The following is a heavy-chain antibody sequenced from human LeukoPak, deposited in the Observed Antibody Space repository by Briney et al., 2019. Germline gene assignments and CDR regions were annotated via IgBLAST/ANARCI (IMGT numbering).Heavy chain of an antibody. D-gene: IGHD2-2*01. V-gene: IGHV4-4*09. CDR2: IYTSGSP. J-gene: IGHJ5*02. CDR1: GGPISSYY. Sequence: PAEPLSLTCTVSGGPISSYYWRWIRQPPGKGLEGIGYIYTSGSPKYNPSLKSRVTISVDTSKNQFSLKLSSVTAADTAVYYCARLVVAAPGGWFDPWGQGTLVTVSS. CDR3: ARLVVAAPGGWFDP.